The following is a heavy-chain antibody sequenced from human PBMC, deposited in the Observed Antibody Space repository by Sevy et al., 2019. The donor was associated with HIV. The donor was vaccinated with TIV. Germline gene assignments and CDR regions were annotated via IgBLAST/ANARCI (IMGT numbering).Heavy chain of an antibody. V-gene: IGHV4-4*07. CDR2: IYTRGST. J-gene: IGHJ6*02. CDR1: GGSISSYY. D-gene: IGHD6-13*01. CDR3: AKNLPGYSSSWYDPYYYYYGMDV. Sequence: SETLSLTCTVSGGSISSYYWSWIRQPAGKGLEWIGRIYTRGSTNHNPSLKRRVTMSVDTSKNQFSLTLSSVTAADTAVYYCAKNLPGYSSSWYDPYYYYYGMDVWGQGTTVTVSS.